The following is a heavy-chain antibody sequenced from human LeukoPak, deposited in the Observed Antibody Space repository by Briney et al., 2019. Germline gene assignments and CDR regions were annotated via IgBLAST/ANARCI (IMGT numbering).Heavy chain of an antibody. J-gene: IGHJ5*02. CDR2: IRYDGSNK. CDR3: AKDPPEREKGASRWTLNWFDP. Sequence: GGSLRLSCAASGFTFSSYGMHWVRQAPGKGLEWVAFIRYDGSNKYYADSVKGRFTISRDNSKNTLYLQMNSLRAEDTAVYYCAKDPPEREKGASRWTLNWFDPWGQGTLVTVSS. CDR1: GFTFSSYG. D-gene: IGHD3-16*01. V-gene: IGHV3-30*02.